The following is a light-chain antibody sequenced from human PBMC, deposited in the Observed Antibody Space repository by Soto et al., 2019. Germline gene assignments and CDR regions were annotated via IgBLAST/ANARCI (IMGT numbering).Light chain of an antibody. CDR3: YQYCSTSSS. CDR2: GAS. CDR1: HSFSSSY. V-gene: IGKV3-20*01. J-gene: IGKJ1*01. Sequence: VLKQSPVTPPFPPWETATLACRATHSFSSSYLAWYQQKPGQPPRLLIYGASNRATGIPDRFSGSGSGTDFTLTISRLEPEDVVVFYCYQYCSTSSSFGQGTKVDIK.